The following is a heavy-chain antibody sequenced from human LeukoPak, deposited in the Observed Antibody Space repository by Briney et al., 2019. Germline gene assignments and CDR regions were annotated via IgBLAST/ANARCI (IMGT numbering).Heavy chain of an antibody. CDR3: ARDLSRSFSMIRGLIQHREFDF. CDR1: GFTFSSYW. Sequence: GGSLRLSCAASGFTFSSYWMSWVRQAPGKGLEWVANIKQDGSEKYYVDSVKGRFTISKDNAKNSLYLQMNSLRAEDTAVYYCARDLSRSFSMIRGLIQHREFDFWGRGTLVTVSS. V-gene: IGHV3-7*01. CDR2: IKQDGSEK. D-gene: IGHD3-10*01. J-gene: IGHJ4*02.